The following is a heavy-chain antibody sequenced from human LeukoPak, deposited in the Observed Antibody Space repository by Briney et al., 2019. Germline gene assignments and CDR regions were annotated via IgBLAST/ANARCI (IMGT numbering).Heavy chain of an antibody. CDR1: GFTVSSNY. CDR3: AKDEVGSSINNWFDP. CDR2: ISGSGGST. J-gene: IGHJ5*02. D-gene: IGHD6-6*01. V-gene: IGHV3-23*01. Sequence: GGSLRLSCAASGFTVSSNYMSWVRQAPGKGLEWVSAISGSGGSTYYADSVKGRFTISGDNSKNTLYLQMNSLRAEDTAVYYCAKDEVGSSINNWFDPWGQGTLVTVSS.